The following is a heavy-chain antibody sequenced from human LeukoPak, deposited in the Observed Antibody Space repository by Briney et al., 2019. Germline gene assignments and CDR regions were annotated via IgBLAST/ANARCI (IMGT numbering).Heavy chain of an antibody. J-gene: IGHJ6*04. D-gene: IGHD2-2*01. CDR1: GFTFSTYW. Sequence: PGGSLRFSCAASGFTFSTYWMSWVRQAPGKGLEGVANIKHDGSEKYYVDSVKGRFTISRDNAKNSLYLQMNSLRVEDTAVYYCVSGYCSSINCPVEDWLGVWGKGTTVTVSS. V-gene: IGHV3-7*03. CDR3: VSGYCSSINCPVEDWLGV. CDR2: IKHDGSEK.